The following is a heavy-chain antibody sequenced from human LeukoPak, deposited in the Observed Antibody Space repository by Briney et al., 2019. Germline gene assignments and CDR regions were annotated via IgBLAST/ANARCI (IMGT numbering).Heavy chain of an antibody. Sequence: GGSRRLSCAASGFTFRSFWMYWVRQVPGKGLVWVSRIDSDGSDTTYADSVKGRFTISRDNAKNTLWLQMNSLRGEDTAVYYCAGAGYNWEHDYWGQGTLVTVSS. J-gene: IGHJ4*02. V-gene: IGHV3-74*01. CDR3: AGAGYNWEHDY. CDR1: GFTFRSFW. CDR2: IDSDGSDT. D-gene: IGHD5-24*01.